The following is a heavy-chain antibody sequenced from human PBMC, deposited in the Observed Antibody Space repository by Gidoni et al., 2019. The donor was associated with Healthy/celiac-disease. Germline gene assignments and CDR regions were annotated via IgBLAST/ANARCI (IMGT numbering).Heavy chain of an antibody. CDR1: GGTFSSYA. CDR3: ARNRWFGTMGYYYYMDV. D-gene: IGHD3-10*01. Sequence: QVQLVQSGAEVKKPGSSVKVSCKASGGTFSSYAISWVRQAPGQGLEWMGGISPIFGTANYAQKFQGRVTITADESTSTAYMELSSLRSEDTAVYYCARNRWFGTMGYYYYMDVWGKGTTVTVSS. J-gene: IGHJ6*03. CDR2: ISPIFGTA. V-gene: IGHV1-69*01.